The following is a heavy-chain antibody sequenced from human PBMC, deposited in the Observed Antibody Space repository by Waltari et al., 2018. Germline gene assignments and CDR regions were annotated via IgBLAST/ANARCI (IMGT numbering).Heavy chain of an antibody. Sequence: EVQLVESGGGLVQPGGSLRRSCAAPGFTFSSSCMHWVRQAPGKGLVWVSRINSDGSGTSYADSVKGRFTISRDNAKNTLYLQMNSLRAEDTAVYYCGRREGSVTMVRGIDYWGQGTLVTVSS. J-gene: IGHJ4*02. CDR3: GRREGSVTMVRGIDY. CDR1: GFTFSSSC. D-gene: IGHD3-10*01. V-gene: IGHV3-74*01. CDR2: INSDGSGT.